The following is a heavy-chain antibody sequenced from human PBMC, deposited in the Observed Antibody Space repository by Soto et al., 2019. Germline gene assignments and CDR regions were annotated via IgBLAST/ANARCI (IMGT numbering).Heavy chain of an antibody. D-gene: IGHD4-17*01. CDR1: GFTVDDYA. V-gene: IGHV3-9*01. CDR2: ISANGDNV. CDR3: AKDMKWGGMTTIHYFDS. J-gene: IGHJ4*02. Sequence: GGSLRLSCVPSGFTVDDYAMHWVRQTPGKGLEWVSGISANGDNVDYADAVKGRFTVSRDNAKNSLFLQMNSLRPEDTALYYCAKDMKWGGMTTIHYFDSWGQGTQVTVSS.